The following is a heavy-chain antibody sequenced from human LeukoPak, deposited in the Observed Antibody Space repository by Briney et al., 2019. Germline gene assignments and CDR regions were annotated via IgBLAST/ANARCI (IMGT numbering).Heavy chain of an antibody. CDR2: MNPNSGNT. CDR3: ARDTAMATIDY. J-gene: IGHJ4*02. Sequence: ASVKVSCKASGYTFTSYDINWVRQATGQGLEWMGWMNPNSGNTGYAQKFQGRVTITRNTSISTAYMELSSLRSEDTAVYYCARDTAMATIDYWGQGTLVTVSS. CDR1: GYTFTSYD. V-gene: IGHV1-8*03. D-gene: IGHD5-18*01.